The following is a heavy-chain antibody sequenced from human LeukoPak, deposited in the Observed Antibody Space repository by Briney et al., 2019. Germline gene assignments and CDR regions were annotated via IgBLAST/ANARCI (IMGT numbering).Heavy chain of an antibody. D-gene: IGHD5-18*01. CDR1: GFTFDDYA. CDR2: ISWNSGSI. J-gene: IGHJ4*02. V-gene: IGHV3-9*01. CDR3: AKDLFGIQLARAFDY. Sequence: GGSLRLSCAASGFTFDDYAMHWVRQAPGKGMEWVSGISWNSGSIGYADSVKGRFTISRDNAKNSLYLQMNSLRAEDTALYYCAKDLFGIQLARAFDYWGQGTLVTVSS.